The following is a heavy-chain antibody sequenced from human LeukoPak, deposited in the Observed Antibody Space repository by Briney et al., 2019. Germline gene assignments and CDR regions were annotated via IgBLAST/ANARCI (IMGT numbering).Heavy chain of an antibody. V-gene: IGHV1-2*02. CDR2: INPNSGGT. D-gene: IGHD3-22*01. Sequence: ASVKVSCKASGYTFTSYYMHWVRQAPGQGLEWMGWINPNSGGTNYAQKFQGRVTMTRDTSISTAYMELSRLRSDDTAVYYCAKDTGYYYDSSGYIPGYYFDYWGQGTLVTVSS. CDR3: AKDTGYYYDSSGYIPGYYFDY. CDR1: GYTFTSYY. J-gene: IGHJ4*02.